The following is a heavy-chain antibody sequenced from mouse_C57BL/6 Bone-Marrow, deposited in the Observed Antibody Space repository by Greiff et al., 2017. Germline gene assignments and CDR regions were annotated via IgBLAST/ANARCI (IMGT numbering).Heavy chain of an antibody. V-gene: IGHV2-9-1*01. CDR1: GFSLTSYA. CDR2: IWTGGGT. D-gene: IGHD1-1*01. J-gene: IGHJ3*01. Sequence: QVQLQQSGPGLVAPSQSLSITCTVSGFSLTSYAISWVRQPPGKGLEWLGVIWTGGGTNYNSALKSRLSISKDNSKSQVFLKMNSLQTDDTARYYCARVIYYYGSSSPWFAYWGQGTLVTVSA. CDR3: ARVIYYYGSSSPWFAY.